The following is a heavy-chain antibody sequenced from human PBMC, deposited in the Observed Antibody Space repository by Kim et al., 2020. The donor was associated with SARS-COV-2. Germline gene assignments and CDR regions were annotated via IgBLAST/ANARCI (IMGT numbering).Heavy chain of an antibody. CDR1: GFTFSSYS. CDR2: ISSSSSTI. V-gene: IGHV3-48*02. D-gene: IGHD3-10*01. CDR3: ARDDPGGEYYYGSGSQWDQPFDY. Sequence: GGSLRLSCAASGFTFSSYSMNWVRQAPGKGLEWVSYISSSSSTIYYADSVKGRFTISRDNAKNSLYLQMNSLRDEDTAVYYCARDDPGGEYYYGSGSQWDQPFDYWGQGTLVTVSS. J-gene: IGHJ4*02.